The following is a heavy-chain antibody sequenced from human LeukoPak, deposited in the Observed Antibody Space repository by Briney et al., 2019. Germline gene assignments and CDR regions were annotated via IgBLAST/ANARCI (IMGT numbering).Heavy chain of an antibody. CDR1: KFAFSSYA. D-gene: IGHD3-9*01. J-gene: IGHJ4*02. V-gene: IGHV3-23*01. Sequence: GGSLRLSCAASKFAFSSYAMSWVRQAPGKGLEWVSAISGGGGNTYYADSVKGRFTISRDNSKNTLYLQMNSLRAEDTAVYYCAKIGTYYDILTGYYSSVYFDYWGQGTLVTVSS. CDR3: AKIGTYYDILTGYYSSVYFDY. CDR2: ISGGGGNT.